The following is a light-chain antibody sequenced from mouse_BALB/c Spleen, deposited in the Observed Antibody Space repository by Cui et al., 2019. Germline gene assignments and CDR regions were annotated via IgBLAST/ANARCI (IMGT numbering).Light chain of an antibody. CDR1: SSVSY. Sequence: QIGLTQSLAIMSACPGEKVTRTYSASSSVSYMHWYQQKSGTSPKRWIYDTSKLTSGVPARFSGSGSGTSYSLTISSMEAEYAATYYCQQWSSNQPTFGGGTKLEIK. V-gene: IGKV4-59*01. J-gene: IGKJ2*01. CDR2: DTS. CDR3: QQWSSNQPT.